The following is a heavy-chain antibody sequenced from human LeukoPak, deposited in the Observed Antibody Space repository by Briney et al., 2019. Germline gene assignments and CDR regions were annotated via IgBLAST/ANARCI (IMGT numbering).Heavy chain of an antibody. J-gene: IGHJ4*02. V-gene: IGHV4-34*01. CDR3: ASYYYDSSGYYYTNN. D-gene: IGHD3-22*01. Sequence: SETLSLTCAVYGGSFSGYYWSWIRQPPGKGPEWIGEINHSGSTNYNPSLKSRVTISVDTSKNQFSLKLSSVTAADTAVYYCASYYYDSSGYYYTNNWGQGTLVTVSS. CDR1: GGSFSGYY. CDR2: INHSGST.